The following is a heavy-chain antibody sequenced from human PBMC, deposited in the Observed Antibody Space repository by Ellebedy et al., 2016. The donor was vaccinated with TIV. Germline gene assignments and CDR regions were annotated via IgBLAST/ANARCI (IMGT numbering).Heavy chain of an antibody. CDR2: INPSGVST. CDR1: GYTFTSYY. CDR3: ARDPSFGYSYGYGDY. D-gene: IGHD5-18*01. V-gene: IGHV1-46*01. J-gene: IGHJ4*02. Sequence: ASVKVSCKASGYTFTSYYMHWVRQAPGQGLEWMGIINPSGVSTSYAQKFQGRVTMTRDTSTSTVYMELSSLRSEDTAVYYCARDPSFGYSYGYGDYWGQGTLVTVSS.